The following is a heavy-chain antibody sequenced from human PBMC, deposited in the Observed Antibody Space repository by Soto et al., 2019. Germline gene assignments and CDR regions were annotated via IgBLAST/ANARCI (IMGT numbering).Heavy chain of an antibody. V-gene: IGHV1-46*01. D-gene: IGHD2-2*01. CDR1: GYTFTSYY. Sequence: QVQLVQSGAEVKKPGASVKVSCKASGYTFTSYYMHWVRQAPGQGLEWMGIINPSGGSTSYAQKFQGRVTMTRDTSTSTVYMELSSLRSEDTAVYYCARGYCSSTSCYDWFDPWGQGTLVTVSS. CDR2: INPSGGST. J-gene: IGHJ5*02. CDR3: ARGYCSSTSCYDWFDP.